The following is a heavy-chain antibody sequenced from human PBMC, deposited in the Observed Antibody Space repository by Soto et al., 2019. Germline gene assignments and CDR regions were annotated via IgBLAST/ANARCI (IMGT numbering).Heavy chain of an antibody. CDR3: ARAAAAAGWFTP. V-gene: IGHV1-8*01. CDR1: GYTFTSYD. CDR2: MNPNSGNT. D-gene: IGHD6-13*01. Sequence: QVQLVQSGAEVKKPGASVKVSCKASGYTFTSYDINWVRQATGQGLEWMGWMNPNSGNTGYAQKFQGRVTMTRNTSLSTSYMEMSSLRSEDTAVYYCARAAAAAGWFTPWGQGTLVTVSS. J-gene: IGHJ5*02.